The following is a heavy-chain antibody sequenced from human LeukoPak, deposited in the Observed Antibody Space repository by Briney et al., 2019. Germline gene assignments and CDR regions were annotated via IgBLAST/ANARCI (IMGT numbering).Heavy chain of an antibody. CDR2: ISSSSSYI. Sequence: GGSLRLSCAASGFTFSSYSMNWVRQAPGKGLEWVSSISSSSSYIYYADSVKGRFTISRDNSKNTLYLQMNSLRAEDTAVYYCARASPSTAVAGVYDYWGQGTLVTVSS. CDR3: ARASPSTAVAGVYDY. D-gene: IGHD6-19*01. V-gene: IGHV3-21*04. CDR1: GFTFSSYS. J-gene: IGHJ4*02.